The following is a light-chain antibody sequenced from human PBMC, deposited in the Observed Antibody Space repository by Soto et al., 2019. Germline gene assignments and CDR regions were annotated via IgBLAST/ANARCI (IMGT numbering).Light chain of an antibody. CDR1: NIGTKS. J-gene: IGLJ1*01. CDR2: DDK. V-gene: IGLV3-21*02. Sequence: SYELTQPPSVSVSPGQTASITCGGDNIGTKSVHWYQQRPGQAPVLVVYDDKKRPSGIPERFSGSNSGNTATLTISRVETGDEADYYCQVCERFSGHNFVFGDGTKVTVL. CDR3: QVCERFSGHNFV.